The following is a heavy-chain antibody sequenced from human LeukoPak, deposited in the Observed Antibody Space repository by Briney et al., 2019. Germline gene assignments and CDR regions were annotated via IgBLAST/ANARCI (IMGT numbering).Heavy chain of an antibody. V-gene: IGHV3-48*01. CDR3: ARLGSFDP. CDR1: GFTFSNYN. Sequence: PGGFLRLSCAASGFTFSNYNMNWVRQAPGKGLEWVSFISGSGTNIYYADSVKGRFTISRDNAKNSLYLQMNSLRAEDTAVYYCARLGSFDPWGQGTLVTVSS. D-gene: IGHD3-10*01. CDR2: ISGSGTNI. J-gene: IGHJ5*02.